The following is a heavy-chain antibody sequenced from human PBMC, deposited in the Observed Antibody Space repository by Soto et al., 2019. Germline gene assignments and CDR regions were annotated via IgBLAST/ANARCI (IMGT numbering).Heavy chain of an antibody. CDR2: ISYDGSNK. CDR1: GFTFSSYG. Sequence: GGSLRLSCAASGFTFSSYGMHWVRQAPGKGLEWVAVISYDGSNKYYADSVKGRFTISRDNSKNTLYLQMNSLRAEDTAVYYCAKDLLEVWENRGMTTVTTSDYWGQGTLVTVSS. V-gene: IGHV3-30*18. D-gene: IGHD4-4*01. CDR3: AKDLLEVWENRGMTTVTTSDY. J-gene: IGHJ4*02.